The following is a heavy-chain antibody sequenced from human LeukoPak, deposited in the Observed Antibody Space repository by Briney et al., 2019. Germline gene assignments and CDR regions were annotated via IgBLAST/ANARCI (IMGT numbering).Heavy chain of an antibody. V-gene: IGHV3-7*03. J-gene: IGHJ4*02. CDR1: GFTFSSYW. Sequence: GGSLRLSCAASGFTFSSYWMSWVRQAPGKGLEWVANIKQDGSEKYYVDSVKGRFTISRDNAKNLLYLQMNSLRAEDTAVYYCAKDGYSSSWYYFDYWGQGTLVTVSS. CDR2: IKQDGSEK. D-gene: IGHD6-13*01. CDR3: AKDGYSSSWYYFDY.